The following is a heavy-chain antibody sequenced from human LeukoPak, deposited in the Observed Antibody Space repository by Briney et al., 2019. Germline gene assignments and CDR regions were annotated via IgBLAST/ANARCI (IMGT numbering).Heavy chain of an antibody. D-gene: IGHD3-22*01. CDR1: GFTFSDYY. J-gene: IGHJ4*02. V-gene: IGHV3-11*05. CDR2: ISSSTGYT. Sequence: PGGSLRLSCAASGFTFSDYYMSWIRQAPGKGLEWLSYISSSTGYTNYADSVRGRFTISRDNAKNSLYLQVNSLRAEDTAVYYCARDLRDYYDSSGYSLPFAYWGQGTLVTVSS. CDR3: ARDLRDYYDSSGYSLPFAY.